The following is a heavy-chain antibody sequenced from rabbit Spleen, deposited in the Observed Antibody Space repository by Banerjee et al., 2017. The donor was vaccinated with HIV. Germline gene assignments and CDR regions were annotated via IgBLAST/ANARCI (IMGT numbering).Heavy chain of an antibody. CDR3: ARAIVPWLGLTRLDL. J-gene: IGHJ3*01. CDR2: IDSGSSGFT. V-gene: IGHV1S40*01. Sequence: QSLEESGGDLVKPGASLTLTCIASGVSFSGNSYMCWVRQAPGKGLEWIACIDSGSSGFTYFASWAKGRFTISSDNAQSTVDLKMTSLTAADTATYFCARAIVPWLGLTRLDLWGPGTLVTVS. D-gene: IGHD4-1*01. CDR1: GVSFSGNSY.